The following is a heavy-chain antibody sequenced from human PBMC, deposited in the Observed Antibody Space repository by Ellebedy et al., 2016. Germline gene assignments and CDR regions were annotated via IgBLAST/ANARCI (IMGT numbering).Heavy chain of an antibody. Sequence: SETLSLXCAVYGGSFSGYYWSWIRQPPGKGLEWIGEINHSGSTNYNPSLKSRVTISVDTSKNQFSLKLSSVTAADTAVYYCARGRYCSSTSCLTYYYYYMDVWGKGTTVTVSS. D-gene: IGHD2-2*01. V-gene: IGHV4-34*01. CDR2: INHSGST. CDR3: ARGRYCSSTSCLTYYYYYMDV. CDR1: GGSFSGYY. J-gene: IGHJ6*03.